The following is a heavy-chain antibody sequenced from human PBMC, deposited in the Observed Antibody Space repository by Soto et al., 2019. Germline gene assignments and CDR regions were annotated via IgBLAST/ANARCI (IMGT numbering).Heavy chain of an antibody. J-gene: IGHJ5*02. CDR2: IHYTGNT. V-gene: IGHV4-59*01. CDR1: SGSISSYY. D-gene: IGHD3-3*01. CDR3: AAGDYLTYFSYSQRKWFAP. Sequence: PSETLSLTCTVSSGSISSYYWTWIRQPPGKGLEWIGYIHYTGNTNSNPSLKGRVTLSIDPSWNQFSLKLRSVTAADTAVYYCAAGDYLTYFSYSQRKWFAPWGQGTLVPGS.